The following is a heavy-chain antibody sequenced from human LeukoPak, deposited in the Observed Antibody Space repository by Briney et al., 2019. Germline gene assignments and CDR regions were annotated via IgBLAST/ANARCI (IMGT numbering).Heavy chain of an antibody. V-gene: IGHV4-34*01. CDR1: GGSVSDYY. J-gene: IGHJ4*02. CDR3: ARAVPAAMLKTYFDY. Sequence: SETLSLTCTISGGSVSDYYWSWIRQPPGKGLEWIGEINHSGSTNYNPSLKSRVTISVDTSKNQFSLKLSSVTAADTAVYYCARAVPAAMLKTYFDYWGQGTLVTVSS. CDR2: INHSGST. D-gene: IGHD2-2*01.